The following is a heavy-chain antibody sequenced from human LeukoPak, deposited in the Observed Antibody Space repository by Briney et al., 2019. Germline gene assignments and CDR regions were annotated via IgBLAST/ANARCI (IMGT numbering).Heavy chain of an antibody. V-gene: IGHV3-7*01. Sequence: AGGSLRLSCAASGFSFSRSGMHWVRQAPGKGLEWVANIKQDGSEKYYVDSVKGRFTISRDNAKNSLYLQMNRLRAEDTAVYYCASGHEYGWYQDHWGQGTLVTVSS. CDR1: GFSFSRSG. J-gene: IGHJ4*02. CDR3: ASGHEYGWYQDH. CDR2: IKQDGSEK. D-gene: IGHD6-19*01.